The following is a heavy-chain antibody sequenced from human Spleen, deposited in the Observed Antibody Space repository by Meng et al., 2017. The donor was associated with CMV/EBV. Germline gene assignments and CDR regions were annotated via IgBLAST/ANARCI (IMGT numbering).Heavy chain of an antibody. D-gene: IGHD3-22*01. CDR3: ARVPAPYYYDASGPFDY. V-gene: IGHV1-18*01. Sequence: GYTFTTYGIAWVRRAPGQGREWMGWTSGHNDNTMYAQKLQGRVTMTTDTSTNTAYMELRSLTSDDTAFYYCARVPAPYYYDASGPFDYWGQGTLVTVS. J-gene: IGHJ4*02. CDR1: GYTFTTYG. CDR2: TSGHNDNT.